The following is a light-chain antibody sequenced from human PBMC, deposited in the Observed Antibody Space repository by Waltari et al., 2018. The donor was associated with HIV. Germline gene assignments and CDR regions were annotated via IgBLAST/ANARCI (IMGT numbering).Light chain of an antibody. CDR1: ETIDTN. Sequence: EIVMTQSPITLSLSPGERATLSCRASETIDTNLAWYHRTLGQAPRLLMYGASTRATGIPAMFSGSGSGRDFTLTISSLQSEDFVVYYCHQYNEWPRTFGQGTKVEV. CDR2: GAS. J-gene: IGKJ1*01. CDR3: HQYNEWPRT. V-gene: IGKV3-15*01.